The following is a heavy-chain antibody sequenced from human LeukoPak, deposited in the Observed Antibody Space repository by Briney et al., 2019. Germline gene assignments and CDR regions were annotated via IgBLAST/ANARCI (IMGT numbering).Heavy chain of an antibody. J-gene: IGHJ6*03. CDR1: GGSISSTNYY. CDR2: IHYSGST. D-gene: IGHD2-15*01. Sequence: SETLSLTCTVSGGSISSTNYYWGWIRQPPGKGLEWIGSIHYSGSTYYNPSLKSRVTISVDTSKNQFSLKLSSVTAADTAVYYCARVDYCSGGSCYRSPYYYYMDVWGKGTTVTVSS. V-gene: IGHV4-39*07. CDR3: ARVDYCSGGSCYRSPYYYYMDV.